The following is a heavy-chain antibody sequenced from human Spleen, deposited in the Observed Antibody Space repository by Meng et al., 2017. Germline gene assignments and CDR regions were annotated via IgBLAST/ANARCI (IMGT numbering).Heavy chain of an antibody. CDR2: IHHSGSA. Sequence: QVQLQESGPGLVEPSQTLSLPCTFSGGSISRGNYYWSWIRQPPGKGLEWIGYIHHSGSAYYNPSLKSRVSISVDTSKNQFSLKLSSVTAADTAVYYCARVGSYRGYNYWGQGTLVTVSS. CDR3: ARVGSYRGYNY. CDR1: GGSISRGNYY. J-gene: IGHJ4*02. V-gene: IGHV4-30-4*01. D-gene: IGHD3-10*01.